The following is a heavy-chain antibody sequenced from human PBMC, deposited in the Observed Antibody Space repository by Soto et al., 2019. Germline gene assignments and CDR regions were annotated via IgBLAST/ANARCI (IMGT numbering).Heavy chain of an antibody. D-gene: IGHD3-9*01. CDR3: ARVLGEQRNPYFVGCES. J-gene: IGHJ5*02. V-gene: IGHV1-2*02. CDR1: GYICTGYV. CDR2: INPNTSAT. Sequence: ASVKVSCTASGYICTGYVIQWLRPAPGQVLEWMGWINPNTSATNYAQKFQGRVTMTRDTSLGTAYMELTSLRPDDTALYYCARVLGEQRNPYFVGCESWGQGTQVTVSA.